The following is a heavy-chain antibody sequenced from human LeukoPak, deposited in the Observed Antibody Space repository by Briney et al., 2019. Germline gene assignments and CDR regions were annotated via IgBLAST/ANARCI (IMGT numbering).Heavy chain of an antibody. Sequence: GGSLRLSCAASGFTFSTFAMSWVRQAPGKGLEWVSGINWNGGSTGYADSVKGRFTISRDNAKNSLYLQMNSLRAEDTALYYCARGGVLPDYWGQGTLVTVSS. CDR1: GFTFSTFA. CDR3: ARGGVLPDY. J-gene: IGHJ4*02. V-gene: IGHV3-20*04. D-gene: IGHD3-10*01. CDR2: INWNGGST.